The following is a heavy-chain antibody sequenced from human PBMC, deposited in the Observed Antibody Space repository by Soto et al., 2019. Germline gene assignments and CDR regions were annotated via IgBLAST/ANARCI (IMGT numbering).Heavy chain of an antibody. V-gene: IGHV1-2*04. CDR1: GYTFTGYY. CDR3: ARGTPNYYYYYMDV. J-gene: IGHJ6*03. CDR2: INPNSGGT. Sequence: ASVKVSCKASGYTFTGYYMHWVRQAPGQGLEWMGWINPNSGGTNYAQKFQGWVTMTRDTSISTAYMELSRLRSDDTAVYYCARGTPNYYYYYMDVWGKGTTVTVSS.